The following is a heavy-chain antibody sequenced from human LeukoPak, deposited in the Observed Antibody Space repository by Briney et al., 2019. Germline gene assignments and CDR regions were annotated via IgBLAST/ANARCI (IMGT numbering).Heavy chain of an antibody. D-gene: IGHD5-12*01. CDR2: IRFDGSNK. V-gene: IGHV3-30*02. CDR3: AKGGGYEAQYYYYYLDV. Sequence: GGSLRLSCAASGFTFSSYGMHWVRQAPGKGLEWVAFIRFDGSNKYYADSVKGRFTISRDNSKNTLYLQMKSLRAEDTAVYYCAKGGGYEAQYYYYYLDVWGKGTTVTISS. J-gene: IGHJ6*03. CDR1: GFTFSSYG.